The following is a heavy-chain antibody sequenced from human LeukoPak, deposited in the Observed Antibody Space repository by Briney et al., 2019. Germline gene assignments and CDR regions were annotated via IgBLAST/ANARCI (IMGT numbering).Heavy chain of an antibody. J-gene: IGHJ4*02. CDR2: ISGSGIST. V-gene: IGHV3-23*01. D-gene: IGHD2-21*01. Sequence: GGSLRLSCAASGFTFSSYAMSWVRQAPGKGLEWVSAISGSGISTYYADSVKGRFTISRDNAKNSLYLQMNSLRAEDTAVYYCARDISHMVPLRYFDYWGQGTLVTVSS. CDR3: ARDISHMVPLRYFDY. CDR1: GFTFSSYA.